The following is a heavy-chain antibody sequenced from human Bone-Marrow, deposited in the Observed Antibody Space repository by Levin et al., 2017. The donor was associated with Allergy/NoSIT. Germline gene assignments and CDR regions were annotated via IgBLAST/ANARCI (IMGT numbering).Heavy chain of an antibody. CDR3: ARHPASMALGDY. D-gene: IGHD2-2*01. J-gene: IGHJ4*02. CDR1: GFTVSSNY. Sequence: HSGGSLRLSCAASGFTVSSNYMTWVRQAPGKGLEWVSSVYSRGDTDYADSVKGRFTISRDKSKNTLYLQMNSLRVEDTAVYYCARHPASMALGDYWGQGILVTVSS. CDR2: VYSRGDT. V-gene: IGHV3-53*01.